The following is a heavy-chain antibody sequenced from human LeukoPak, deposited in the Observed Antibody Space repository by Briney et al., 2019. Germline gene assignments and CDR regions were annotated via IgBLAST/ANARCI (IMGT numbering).Heavy chain of an antibody. CDR2: INPNSGGT. CDR3: ARDRRRHGDYSKGAFDI. V-gene: IGHV1-2*02. CDR1: GYTFTGYY. D-gene: IGHD4-11*01. Sequence: ASVKVSCKASGYTFTGYYMHWVRQAPGQGLEWMGWINPNSGGTNYAQKLQGRVTMTTDTSTSTAYMELRSLRSDDTAVYYCARDRRRHGDYSKGAFDIWGQGTMVTVSS. J-gene: IGHJ3*02.